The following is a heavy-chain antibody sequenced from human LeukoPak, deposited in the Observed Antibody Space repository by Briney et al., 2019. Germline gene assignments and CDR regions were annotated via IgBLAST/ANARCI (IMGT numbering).Heavy chain of an antibody. Sequence: GGSLRLSCAASGFTFSSYGMHWVRQAPGKGLEWVAVISYDGSNKYYADSVKGRFTISRDNSKNTLYLQMNSLRAEDTAVYYCARDEIYGDYGKFDYWGQGTLVTVSS. J-gene: IGHJ4*02. CDR1: GFTFSSYG. V-gene: IGHV3-30*03. CDR2: ISYDGSNK. CDR3: ARDEIYGDYGKFDY. D-gene: IGHD4-17*01.